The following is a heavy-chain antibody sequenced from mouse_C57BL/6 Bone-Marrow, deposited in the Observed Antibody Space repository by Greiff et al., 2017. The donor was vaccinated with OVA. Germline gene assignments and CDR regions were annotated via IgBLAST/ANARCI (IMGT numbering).Heavy chain of an antibody. J-gene: IGHJ2*01. V-gene: IGHV14-4*01. CDR2: IDPENGDT. Sequence: EVQLQESGAELVRPGASVKLSCTASGFNIKDDYMHWVKQRPEQGLEWIGWIDPENGDTEYASKFQGKATITADTSSNTAYLQLSSLTSEDTAVYYCTPAPFDDWGQGTTLTVSS. CDR3: TPAPFDD. CDR1: GFNIKDDY.